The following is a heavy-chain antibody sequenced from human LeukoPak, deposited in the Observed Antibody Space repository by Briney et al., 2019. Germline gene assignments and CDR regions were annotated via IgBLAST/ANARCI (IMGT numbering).Heavy chain of an antibody. CDR1: GYTFTGYY. CDR2: INPNSGGT. V-gene: IGHV1-2*02. CDR3: ARDSSYDSSGSLDY. D-gene: IGHD3-22*01. Sequence: ASVKVSCKASGYTFTGYYMHWVRQAPGQGLEWMGWINPNSGGTNYAQKFQGRVTMTRDTSISTAYMELRSLRSDDTAVYYCARDSSYDSSGSLDYWGQGTLVTVSS. J-gene: IGHJ4*02.